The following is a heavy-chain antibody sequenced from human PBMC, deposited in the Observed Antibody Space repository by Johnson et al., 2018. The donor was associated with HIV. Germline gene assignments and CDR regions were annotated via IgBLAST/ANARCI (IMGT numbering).Heavy chain of an antibody. CDR1: GFTVSSNY. CDR3: AGGGGESDAFDI. Sequence: VQLVESGGGLVQPGGSLRLSCAASGFTVSSNYMSWVRQAPGKGLEWVSVMYSGGSTYYAASVKGRFTISRDNSKNTLYLQMTNLRIEETAVYYCAGGGGESDAFDIWGQGTMVTVSS. J-gene: IGHJ3*02. V-gene: IGHV3-66*01. CDR2: MYSGGST. D-gene: IGHD3-16*01.